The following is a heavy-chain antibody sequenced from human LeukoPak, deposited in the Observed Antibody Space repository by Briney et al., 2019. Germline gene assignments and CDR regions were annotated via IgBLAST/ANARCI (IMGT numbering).Heavy chain of an antibody. CDR2: VSDRGGT. Sequence: SETLSLTCSVSGSSISDSYWSWIRQPPGKQMEWIGFVSDRGGTTYNPSLRSRVNISLDTSQNQFSLKVTSVTVADTAVYYCATNALLVPSTFDSWGRGTLVIVSS. CDR1: GSSISDSY. CDR3: ATNALLVPSTFDS. D-gene: IGHD6-6*01. V-gene: IGHV4-59*12. J-gene: IGHJ4*02.